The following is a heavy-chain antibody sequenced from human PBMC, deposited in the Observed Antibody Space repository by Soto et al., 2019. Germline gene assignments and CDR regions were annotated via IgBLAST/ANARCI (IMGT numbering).Heavy chain of an antibody. Sequence: SETLSLTCTVSGGCISTYYWSWVRQPPGKGLEWIGYVYYSGSTNYNPSLKSRVTISVDTSKNQFSLKLTSVTAADTAMYYCARGGRSAYYYYMGVWGKGTTLTVSS. CDR3: ARGGRSAYYYYMGV. CDR2: VYYSGST. CDR1: GGCISTYY. V-gene: IGHV4-59*01. J-gene: IGHJ6*03.